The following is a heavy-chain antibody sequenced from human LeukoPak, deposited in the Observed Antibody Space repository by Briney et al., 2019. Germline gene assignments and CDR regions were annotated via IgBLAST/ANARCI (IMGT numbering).Heavy chain of an antibody. CDR1: GFTFTSSA. CDR3: ARSSEAGSYFFDY. CDR2: IVVGSGNT. V-gene: IGHV1-58*01. Sequence: SVKVSCKASGFTFTSSAVQWVRQARGQRLEWIGWIVVGSGNTSYAQKFQGRVTMTRDTSTSTVYMELSSLRSEDTAVYYCARSSEAGSYFFDYWGQGTLVTVSS. J-gene: IGHJ4*02. D-gene: IGHD3-10*01.